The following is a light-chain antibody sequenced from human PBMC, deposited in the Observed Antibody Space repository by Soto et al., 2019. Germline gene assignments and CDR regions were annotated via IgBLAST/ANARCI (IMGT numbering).Light chain of an antibody. Sequence: SYELTQPPSVSVAPGQTARITCGGNNIGGERVHWHQQKPGQAPVLVVYDDRDRPSGIPERFSGSNSGNTATLTISRVEAGDEADYYCQVWDRSSDHYVFGTGTKVTVL. CDR1: NIGGER. J-gene: IGLJ1*01. CDR3: QVWDRSSDHYV. CDR2: DDR. V-gene: IGLV3-21*02.